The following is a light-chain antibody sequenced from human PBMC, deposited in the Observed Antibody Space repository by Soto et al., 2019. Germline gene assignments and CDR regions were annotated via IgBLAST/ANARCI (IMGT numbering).Light chain of an antibody. Sequence: PSVSVAPGQTVSITCGGYNIGSKSVHWYQQKPGQAPVLVVYGAATRATGIPARFSGSGSGTDFTLTISSLQSEDFAVYFCQQYHTWPAFGRGTKVDIK. V-gene: IGKV3-15*01. J-gene: IGKJ1*01. CDR2: GAA. CDR1: NIGSKS. CDR3: QQYHTWPA.